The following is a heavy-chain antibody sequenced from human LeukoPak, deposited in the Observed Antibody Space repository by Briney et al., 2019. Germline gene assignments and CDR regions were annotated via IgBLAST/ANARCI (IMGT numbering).Heavy chain of an antibody. CDR3: AKVSLVRGVITYFDY. J-gene: IGHJ4*02. CDR1: GFTFSSYS. D-gene: IGHD3-10*01. CDR2: ISSSGSTI. Sequence: GGSLRLSCAASGFTFSSYSMNWVRQAPGKGLEWVSYISSSGSTIYYADSVKGRFTISRDNAKNSLYLQMNSLRAEDTAVYYCAKVSLVRGVITYFDYWGQGTLVTVSS. V-gene: IGHV3-48*04.